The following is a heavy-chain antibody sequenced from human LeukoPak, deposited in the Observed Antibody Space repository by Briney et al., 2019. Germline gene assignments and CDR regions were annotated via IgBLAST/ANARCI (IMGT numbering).Heavy chain of an antibody. CDR2: INPNSGGT. CDR3: VRDKDSGYDPYYYYYYMDV. J-gene: IGHJ6*03. V-gene: IGHV1-2*06. Sequence: ASVKVSCKASGYTFTGYYMHWVQQALGQGLEWMGRINPNSGGTNYAQKFQGRVTMTRDTTISTAYMELSSLRSDDTAVYYCVRDKDSGYDPYYYYYYMDVWGKGTTVTVS. D-gene: IGHD5-12*01. CDR1: GYTFTGYY.